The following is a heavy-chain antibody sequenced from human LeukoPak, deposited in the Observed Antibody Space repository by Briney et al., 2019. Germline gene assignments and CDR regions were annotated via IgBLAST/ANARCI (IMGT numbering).Heavy chain of an antibody. V-gene: IGHV3-30-3*01. CDR1: GFTFSSYA. Sequence: GRSLRLSCAASGFTFSSYAMHWVRQAPGKGLEWVAVISYDGSNKYYADSVKGRFTISRDNSKNTLYLQMNSLRAEDTAVYYCAREVYGGNSIKMDVWGQGTTVTVSS. J-gene: IGHJ6*02. D-gene: IGHD4-23*01. CDR2: ISYDGSNK. CDR3: AREVYGGNSIKMDV.